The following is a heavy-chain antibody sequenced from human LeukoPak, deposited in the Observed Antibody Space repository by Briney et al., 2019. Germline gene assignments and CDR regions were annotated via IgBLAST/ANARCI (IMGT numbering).Heavy chain of an antibody. V-gene: IGHV4-59*06. CDR2: IYYSGST. CDR3: ARTDSSGYFYFDY. D-gene: IGHD3-22*01. J-gene: IGHJ4*02. Sequence: SETLSLTSTVSGGSISSYYWSWIRQHPGKGLEWIGYIYYSGSTYYNPSLKSRVTISVDTSKNQFSLKLSSVTAADTAVYYCARTDSSGYFYFDYWGQGTLVTVSS. CDR1: GGSISSYY.